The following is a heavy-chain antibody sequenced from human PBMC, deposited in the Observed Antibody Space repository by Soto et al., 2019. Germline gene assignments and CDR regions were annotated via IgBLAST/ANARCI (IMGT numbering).Heavy chain of an antibody. V-gene: IGHV3-33*05. CDR2: TSSDGSNN. CDR1: GFTFRSYV. D-gene: IGHD3-16*01. Sequence: QVHLVESRGGVVQPGTSMRLSCVGSGFTFRSYVLHWVRQAPGTGLEWVALTSSDGSNNFYGDSVKGRFTISRDNSRNTVELQMDSLRLEDTALYYCARWGTTGGLDVWGQGTLVSVSS. J-gene: IGHJ4*02. CDR3: ARWGTTGGLDV.